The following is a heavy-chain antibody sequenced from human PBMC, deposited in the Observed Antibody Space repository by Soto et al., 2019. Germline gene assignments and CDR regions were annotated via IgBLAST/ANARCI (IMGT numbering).Heavy chain of an antibody. CDR3: AKLGSSSWSPHYYFDY. V-gene: IGHV3-23*01. Sequence: GVLRLSCAASGFTFSSYAMSWVRQAPGKGLEWVSAISGSGGSTYYADSVKGRFTISRDNSKNTPYLQMNSLRAEDTAVYYCAKLGSSSWSPHYYFDYWGQGTLVTVSS. D-gene: IGHD2-2*01. J-gene: IGHJ4*02. CDR2: ISGSGGST. CDR1: GFTFSSYA.